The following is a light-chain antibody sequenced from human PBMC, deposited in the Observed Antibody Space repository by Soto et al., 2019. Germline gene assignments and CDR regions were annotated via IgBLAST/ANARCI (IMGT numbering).Light chain of an antibody. CDR3: QHYTDYSWT. J-gene: IGKJ1*01. CDR2: GTS. Sequence: DIHMTQSPSTLSASVGDRVTITCRASQSISIWLAWYQQKPGRAPNLLIYGTSSLESGVPSRFSGSGSGTEFTLTSSSLQPDDFATYYCQHYTDYSWTFGQGTKVEI. V-gene: IGKV1-5*03. CDR1: QSISIW.